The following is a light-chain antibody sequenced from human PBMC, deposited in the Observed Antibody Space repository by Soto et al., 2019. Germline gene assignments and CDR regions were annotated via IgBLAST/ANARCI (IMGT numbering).Light chain of an antibody. Sequence: ESVLTQSPGTLSLSPGEGGTLSCRASQSISSSSLAWYQQKPGQTPRLLIYGASSRATGIPDRFSGSGSGTDFTLTISRLEPEDFAMYYCQQYGSSPLTFGGGTKVEIK. V-gene: IGKV3-20*01. CDR2: GAS. CDR1: QSISSSS. CDR3: QQYGSSPLT. J-gene: IGKJ4*01.